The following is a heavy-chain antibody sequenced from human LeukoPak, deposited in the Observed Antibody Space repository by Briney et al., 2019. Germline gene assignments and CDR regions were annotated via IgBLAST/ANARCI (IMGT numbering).Heavy chain of an antibody. CDR1: RFTFSSYS. Sequence: RRSLRLSCAASRFTFSSYSMHWVRQAPGKGLEWVAIISYDGGNKFYADSVKGRFAVSRDNSKNTLYLQMNSLRGEDTAVYYCARKDYYDSGGFARDYYSGMDVWGQGTSVTVSS. CDR3: ARKDYYDSGGFARDYYSGMDV. J-gene: IGHJ6*02. CDR2: ISYDGGNK. V-gene: IGHV3-30*03. D-gene: IGHD3-22*01.